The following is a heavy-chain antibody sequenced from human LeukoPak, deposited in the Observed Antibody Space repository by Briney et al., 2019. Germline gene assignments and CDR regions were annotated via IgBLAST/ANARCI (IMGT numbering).Heavy chain of an antibody. CDR1: GFTFSSYG. CDR2: IRYGGSNK. V-gene: IGHV3-30*02. Sequence: SGGSLRLSCAASGFTFSSYGMHWVRQAPGKGLEWVAFIRYGGSNKYYADSVKGRFTIPRDNSKNTLYLQTNSLRAEDTAVYYCARAPEMATITAAFDIWGQGTMVTVSS. CDR3: ARAPEMATITAAFDI. J-gene: IGHJ3*02. D-gene: IGHD5-24*01.